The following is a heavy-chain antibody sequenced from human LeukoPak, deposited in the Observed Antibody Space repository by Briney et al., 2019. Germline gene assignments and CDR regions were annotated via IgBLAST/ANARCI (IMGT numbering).Heavy chain of an antibody. V-gene: IGHV4-31*03. D-gene: IGHD5-12*01. CDR2: IYYSGST. J-gene: IGHJ4*02. CDR1: GGSISSGGYY. Sequence: SETLSLTCTVSGGSISSGGYYWGWLRQHPGRGLEWIGYIYYSGSTYYNPSLKSRVTISVDTSKNQFSLKLSSVTAADTAVYYCATERTGYDFIFWGQGTLVTVSS. CDR3: ATERTGYDFIF.